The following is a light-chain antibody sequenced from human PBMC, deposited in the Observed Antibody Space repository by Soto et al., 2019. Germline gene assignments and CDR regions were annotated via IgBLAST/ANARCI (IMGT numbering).Light chain of an antibody. CDR3: SSYGSTSTRYV. Sequence: QSALTQPASVSGSPGQSITISCTETSSDVGGYNYVSWYQQHPGKAPKLMIYEVSNRPSGVSNRFSGSKSGNTASLTISGLQAEDEADYFCSSYGSTSTRYVFGTGTKLTVL. J-gene: IGLJ1*01. CDR2: EVS. CDR1: SSDVGGYNY. V-gene: IGLV2-14*01.